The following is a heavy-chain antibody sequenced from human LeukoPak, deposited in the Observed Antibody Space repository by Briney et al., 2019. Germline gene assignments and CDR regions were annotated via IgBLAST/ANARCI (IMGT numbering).Heavy chain of an antibody. V-gene: IGHV3-21*01. D-gene: IGHD3-9*01. J-gene: IGHJ6*03. CDR2: ICRSSSYI. CDR1: GFTFSYYS. Sequence: GGSLRLSCAASGFTFSYYSMNWVRQAPGKGLEWVSSICRSSSYIYYADSAKGRFTISRDNAKNSLYLQMNSLRAEDTAVYYCARDPGGLTGILYYYYMDVWGKGTTVTVSS. CDR3: ARDPGGLTGILYYYYMDV.